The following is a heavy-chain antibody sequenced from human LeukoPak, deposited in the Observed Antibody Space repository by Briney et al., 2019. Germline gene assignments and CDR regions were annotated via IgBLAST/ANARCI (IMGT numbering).Heavy chain of an antibody. CDR1: GFTLSSYP. Sequence: GGSLRLSCEASGFTLSSYPMHWVRQAPGKGLEWVAVIANDGRDKKYADSVKGRFTISRDNSKNTVYLQMNSLRVEDTAVFYCARDSNIAAAAYYFDYWGQGTLVTVSS. CDR3: ARDSNIAAAAYYFDY. J-gene: IGHJ4*02. D-gene: IGHD6-13*01. V-gene: IGHV3-30*03. CDR2: IANDGRDK.